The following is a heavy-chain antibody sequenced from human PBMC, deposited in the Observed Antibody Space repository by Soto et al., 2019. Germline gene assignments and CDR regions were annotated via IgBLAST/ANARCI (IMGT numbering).Heavy chain of an antibody. V-gene: IGHV1-18*01. CDR1: DYTFTSYG. D-gene: IGHD3-10*01. CDR2: ISTYNGNT. J-gene: IGHJ4*02. Sequence: QVQLVQSGAEVKKPGASVKVSCKASDYTFTSYGISWVRQAPGQGLEWMGCISTYNGNTKYAQKLQGRVTMTTDTSTSTAFMELRSLRSDDTAVFYCAREMVRGVGFDYWGQGTLVTVSS. CDR3: AREMVRGVGFDY.